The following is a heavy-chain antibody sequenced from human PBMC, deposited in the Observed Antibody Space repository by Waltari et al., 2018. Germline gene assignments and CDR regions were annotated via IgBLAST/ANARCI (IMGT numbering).Heavy chain of an antibody. CDR3: ARGGHTAWADY. CDR1: GGSIRSSSYY. CDR2: IYYSGST. J-gene: IGHJ4*02. Sequence: QLQLQESGPGLVKPSETLSLTCPVSGGSIRSSSYYWGWIRQPPGKGLEWIGSIYYSGSTYYNPSLKSRVTISVDTSKNQFSLKLSSVTAADTAVYYCARGGHTAWADYWGQGTLVTVSS. V-gene: IGHV4-39*07. D-gene: IGHD5-18*01.